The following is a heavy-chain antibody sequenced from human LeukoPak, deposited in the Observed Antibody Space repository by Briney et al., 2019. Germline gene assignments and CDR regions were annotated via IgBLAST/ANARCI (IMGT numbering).Heavy chain of an antibody. CDR2: IKSRSYGGTA. CDR1: GFTFSNAW. V-gene: IGHV3-15*07. CDR3: ATEGYGDAFDI. Sequence: PGGSLRLSCAASGFTFSNAWINWVRQAPGKGLEWVGRIKSRSYGGTADYAAPVKGRFTISRDDSKNKLYLQMKSLKTEDTAMYYCATEGYGDAFDIWGPGTRVSVSS. D-gene: IGHD2-15*01. J-gene: IGHJ3*02.